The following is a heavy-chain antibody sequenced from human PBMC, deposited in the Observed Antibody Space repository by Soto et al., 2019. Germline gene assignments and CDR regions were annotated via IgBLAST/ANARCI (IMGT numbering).Heavy chain of an antibody. D-gene: IGHD3-3*01. J-gene: IGHJ6*04. V-gene: IGHV1-3*01. CDR3: ARGRHYDFSRVYYWGHYARAV. Sequence: ASVKVSCKASGYTFTSYAMHWVRQAPGQRLEWMGWINAGNGNTKYSQKFQGRVTITRDTSASTAYMELSSLRSEDTAVYYCARGRHYDFSRVYYWGHYARAVWGKGTRFTVS. CDR1: GYTFTSYA. CDR2: INAGNGNT.